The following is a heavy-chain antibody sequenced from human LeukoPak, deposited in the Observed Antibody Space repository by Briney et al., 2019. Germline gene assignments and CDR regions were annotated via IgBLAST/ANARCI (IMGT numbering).Heavy chain of an antibody. Sequence: SETLSLTCTVSGGSISSSSYYWGWIRQPPGKGLEWIGSIYYSGSTYYHPSLKSRVTISVDTSRNQFSLKLSSVTAADTAVYYCARKYYDFWSGYYTGYFDYWGQGTLVTVSS. D-gene: IGHD3-3*01. CDR3: ARKYYDFWSGYYTGYFDY. CDR2: IYYSGST. V-gene: IGHV4-39*01. CDR1: GGSISSSSYY. J-gene: IGHJ4*02.